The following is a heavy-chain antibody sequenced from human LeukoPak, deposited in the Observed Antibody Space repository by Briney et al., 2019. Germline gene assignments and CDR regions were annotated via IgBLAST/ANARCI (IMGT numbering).Heavy chain of an antibody. D-gene: IGHD1-7*01. CDR3: ARVRISRSRYNWNYVWFDP. Sequence: VASVKVSCKASGYTFTSYDINWVRQATGQGLEWMGWMHPNSGNTGYAQKFQGRVTMTRNTSISTAYMELSSLRSEDTAVYYCARVRISRSRYNWNYVWFDPWGQGTLVTVSS. CDR1: GYTFTSYD. CDR2: MHPNSGNT. J-gene: IGHJ5*02. V-gene: IGHV1-8*01.